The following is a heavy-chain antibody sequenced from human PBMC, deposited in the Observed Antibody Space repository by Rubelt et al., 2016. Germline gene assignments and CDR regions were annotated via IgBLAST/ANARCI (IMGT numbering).Heavy chain of an antibody. CDR1: GFSLSTSGVG. D-gene: IGHD3-22*01. V-gene: IGHV2-5*02. J-gene: IGHJ4*02. CDR2: IYWDDDK. Sequence: QITLKESGPTLVKPTQTLTLTCTFSGFSLSTSGVGVGWIRQPPGKALEWLALIYWDDDKRYSPSLKSRLTITKDTSKNQVVLTMTNMDPVDTATYYCAHRRLHTRNYYDSSGYYYWGYWGQGTLVTVSS. CDR3: AHRRLHTRNYYDSSGYYYWGY.